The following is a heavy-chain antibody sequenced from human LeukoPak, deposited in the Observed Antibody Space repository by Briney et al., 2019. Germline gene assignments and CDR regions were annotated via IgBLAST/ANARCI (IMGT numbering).Heavy chain of an antibody. CDR3: VKTPLRLGELSPGYFQH. Sequence: GGSLRLSCSASGFTFSSYAMHWVRQAPGKGLEYVSAISSNGGSTYYADSVKGRFTISRDNSKNALYLQMSSLRPEDTAVYYCVKTPLRLGELSPGYFQHWGQGTLVTVSS. D-gene: IGHD3-16*02. V-gene: IGHV3-64D*09. J-gene: IGHJ1*01. CDR2: ISSNGGST. CDR1: GFTFSSYA.